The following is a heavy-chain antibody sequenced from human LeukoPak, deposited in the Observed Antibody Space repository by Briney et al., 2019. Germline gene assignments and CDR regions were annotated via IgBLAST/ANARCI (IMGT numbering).Heavy chain of an antibody. CDR1: GGSISSHY. CDR3: AGGIRAGSSSLHFDY. CDR2: IYYSGST. V-gene: IGHV4-59*11. J-gene: IGHJ4*02. D-gene: IGHD6-6*01. Sequence: SETLSLTCTVSGGSISSHYWSWIRQPPGKGLEWIGYIYYSGSTNYNPSLKSRVTISVDTSKNQFSLKLSSVTAADTAVYYCAGGIRAGSSSLHFDYWGQGTLVTVSS.